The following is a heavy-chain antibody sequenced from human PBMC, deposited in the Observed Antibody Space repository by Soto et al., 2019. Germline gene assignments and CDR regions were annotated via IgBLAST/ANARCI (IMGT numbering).Heavy chain of an antibody. CDR2: IWYDGSNK. J-gene: IGHJ6*02. CDR1: GFTFSSYG. V-gene: IGHV3-33*01. D-gene: IGHD3-10*01. Sequence: PGGSLRLSCAASGFTFSSYGMHWGRQAPGNGLEWVAVIWYDGSNKYYADSVKGRFTISRDNSKNTLYLQMNSLRAEDTAVYYCARATYSGSYPYYYYGMDVWGQGTTVTVSS. CDR3: ARATYSGSYPYYYYGMDV.